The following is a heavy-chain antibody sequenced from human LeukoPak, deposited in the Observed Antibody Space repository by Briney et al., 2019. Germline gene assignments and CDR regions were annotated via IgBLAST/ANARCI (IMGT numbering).Heavy chain of an antibody. CDR1: GYTFTSYG. CDR2: ITTFNGNT. Sequence: ASVKVSCKASGYTFTSYGVTWVRQAPGQGLEWMGWITTFNGNTNYAQKLQGRVTVTTDTFTSTAYMELRSLRSDDTAVYYCARGGGSHSKGLDYWGQGTLVTVSS. D-gene: IGHD2-15*01. V-gene: IGHV1-18*01. J-gene: IGHJ4*02. CDR3: ARGGGSHSKGLDY.